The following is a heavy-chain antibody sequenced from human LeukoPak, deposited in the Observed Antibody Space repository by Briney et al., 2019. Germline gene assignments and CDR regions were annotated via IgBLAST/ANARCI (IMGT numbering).Heavy chain of an antibody. Sequence: PGGSLRLSCAASGFTFSSYSMNWVRQAPGKGLEWVSSISSSSSYIYYADSVKGRFTISRDNAKNSLYLQMNSLRAEDMAVYYCARDGGRWLQIPNLYYYYYYGMDVWGQGTTVTVSS. V-gene: IGHV3-21*01. D-gene: IGHD5-24*01. CDR2: ISSSSSYI. CDR1: GFTFSSYS. CDR3: ARDGGRWLQIPNLYYYYYYGMDV. J-gene: IGHJ6*02.